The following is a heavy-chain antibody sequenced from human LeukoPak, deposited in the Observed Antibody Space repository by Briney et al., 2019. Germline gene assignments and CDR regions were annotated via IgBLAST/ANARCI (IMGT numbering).Heavy chain of an antibody. CDR3: ARRGDRFCTSMNCPSHSYYYYMDV. CDR2: VSGKSIAI. Sequence: GGSLRLSCAASGFTFSDYGMNWVRQAPGKGLEWLSFVSGKSIAIYYADSVKGRFTISRDNAKESVYLHMSSLRAEDTAVYYCARRGDRFCTSMNCPSHSYYYYMDVWGKGTTVSVSS. D-gene: IGHD2-2*01. V-gene: IGHV3-48*04. CDR1: GFTFSDYG. J-gene: IGHJ6*03.